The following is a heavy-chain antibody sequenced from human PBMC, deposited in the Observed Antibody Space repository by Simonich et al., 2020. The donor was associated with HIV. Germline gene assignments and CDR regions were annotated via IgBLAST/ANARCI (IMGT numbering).Heavy chain of an antibody. V-gene: IGHV3-21*01. CDR1: GFTFSSYS. J-gene: IGHJ4*02. CDR3: ARDGRKGSSTSCSDY. D-gene: IGHD2-2*01. Sequence: EVQLVESGGGLVKPGGSLRLSCAASGFTFSSYSMNWVRQAPGKELEWVSSISISSSYIYYADSVKGRFTISRDNAKNSLYLQMNSLRAEDTAVYYCARDGRKGSSTSCSDYWGQGTLVTVSS. CDR2: ISISSSYI.